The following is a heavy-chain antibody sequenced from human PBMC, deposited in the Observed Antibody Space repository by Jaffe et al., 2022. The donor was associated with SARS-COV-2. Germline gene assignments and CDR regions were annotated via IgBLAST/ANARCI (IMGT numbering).Heavy chain of an antibody. CDR1: GFTFDDYG. Sequence: EVQLVESGGGVVRPGGSLRLSCAASGFTFDDYGMSWVRQAPGKGLEWVSGINWNGGTTGYADSVKGRFTISRDNAKNSLYLQMNSLRAEDTALYHCARYNYDRSGHSNGMDVWGQGTTVTVSS. CDR3: ARYNYDRSGHSNGMDV. CDR2: INWNGGTT. V-gene: IGHV3-20*01. J-gene: IGHJ6*02. D-gene: IGHD3-22*01.